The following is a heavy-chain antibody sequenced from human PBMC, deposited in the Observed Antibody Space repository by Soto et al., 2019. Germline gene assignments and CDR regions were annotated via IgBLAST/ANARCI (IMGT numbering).Heavy chain of an antibody. CDR3: AKEIAVAGDLDY. J-gene: IGHJ4*01. Sequence: PGGSARLSCVASGFTFSRYGIHWVRQAPGKGLEWVGVISSDGNIQYYAESVKGRFTISRDNSRNTLYLQMDSLRPGDTAVYYCAKEIAVAGDLDYWGHGTLVTVSS. CDR1: GFTFSRYG. V-gene: IGHV3-30*18. CDR2: ISSDGNIQ. D-gene: IGHD6-19*01.